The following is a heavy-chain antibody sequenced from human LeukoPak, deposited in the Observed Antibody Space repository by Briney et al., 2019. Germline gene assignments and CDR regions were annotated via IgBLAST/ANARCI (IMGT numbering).Heavy chain of an antibody. Sequence: SQTLSLTCAVSGGSISSGGYSRSWIRQPPGKGLEWIGYIYYSGSTYYNPSLKSRVTISVDTSKNQFSLKLSSVTAADTAVYYCARGNHDCSSTSCYFYWFDPWGQGTLVTVSS. J-gene: IGHJ5*02. D-gene: IGHD2-2*01. CDR1: GGSISSGGYS. CDR3: ARGNHDCSSTSCYFYWFDP. V-gene: IGHV4-30-4*07. CDR2: IYYSGST.